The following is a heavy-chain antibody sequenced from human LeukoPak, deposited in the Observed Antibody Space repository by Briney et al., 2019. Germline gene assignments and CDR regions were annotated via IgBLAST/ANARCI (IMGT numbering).Heavy chain of an antibody. V-gene: IGHV4-39*01. Sequence: SEPLSLTCTVSGGSISSSSYYWGWIRQPPGKGLEWIGSIYYSGTTYYNPSLKSRVTISVDTSKNQFSLKLSSVTAADTAVYYCASEGYSSGWYIVDYWGQGILVTVSS. D-gene: IGHD6-19*01. CDR3: ASEGYSSGWYIVDY. CDR1: GGSISSSSYY. CDR2: IYYSGTT. J-gene: IGHJ4*02.